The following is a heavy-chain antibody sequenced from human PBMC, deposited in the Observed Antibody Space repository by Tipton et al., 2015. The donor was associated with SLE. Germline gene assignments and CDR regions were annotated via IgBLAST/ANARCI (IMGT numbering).Heavy chain of an antibody. D-gene: IGHD6-25*01. CDR3: VRDLSVSGGDVGR. Sequence: SLRLSCAASGFTLSDSHMDWVRQAPGKGLEWVGRSTYRANGYHTKYASSLQCRFTVSRDESMNSLYLQMNSLKMEDTAVYYCVRDLSVSGGDVGRWGQGTLVTVSS. CDR1: GFTLSDSH. J-gene: IGHJ4*02. V-gene: IGHV3-72*01. CDR2: STYRANGYHT.